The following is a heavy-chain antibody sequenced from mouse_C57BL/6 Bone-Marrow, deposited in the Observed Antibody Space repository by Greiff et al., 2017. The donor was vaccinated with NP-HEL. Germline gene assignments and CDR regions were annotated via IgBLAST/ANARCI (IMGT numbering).Heavy chain of an antibody. V-gene: IGHV1-55*01. D-gene: IGHD1-1*01. Sequence: VQLQQPGAELVKPGASVKMSCKASGYTFTSYWITWVKQRPGQGLEWIGDIYPGSGSTNYNEKFKSKATLTVDTSSSTAYMQLSSLTSEDSAVYYCAFYYYGRHWYFDVWGTGTTVTVSS. J-gene: IGHJ1*03. CDR3: AFYYYGRHWYFDV. CDR2: IYPGSGST. CDR1: GYTFTSYW.